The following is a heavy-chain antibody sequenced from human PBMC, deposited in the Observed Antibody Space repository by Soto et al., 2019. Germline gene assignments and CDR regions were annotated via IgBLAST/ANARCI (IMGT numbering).Heavy chain of an antibody. Sequence: EVQLLESGGGLVQPGGSLRLSCAASGFTFSSYWMSWVRQAPGKGLEWVANIKQDGSEKYYVDSVKGRFTISRDNAKNSLYLQMNSLRAEDTAVYYCARGPYYDFWSGYYPFMDVWGQGTTVTVSS. V-gene: IGHV3-7*03. CDR2: IKQDGSEK. D-gene: IGHD3-3*01. CDR3: ARGPYYDFWSGYYPFMDV. CDR1: GFTFSSYW. J-gene: IGHJ6*02.